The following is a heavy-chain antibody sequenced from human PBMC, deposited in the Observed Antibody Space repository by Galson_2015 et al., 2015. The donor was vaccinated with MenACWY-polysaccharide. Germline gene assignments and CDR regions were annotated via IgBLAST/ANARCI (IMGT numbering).Heavy chain of an antibody. CDR3: ARVGEADSSGWFWYGMDV. J-gene: IGHJ6*01. CDR2: ITSSGSRT. Sequence: SLRLSCAASGFTFSDYYMTWIRQAPGKGLEWVSYITSSGSRTYYADSVKGRFTMSRDNAKNSVSLQMDSLRGEDTAVYYCARVGEADSSGWFWYGMDVWGQGTTVTVSS. V-gene: IGHV3-11*01. CDR1: GFTFSDYY. D-gene: IGHD6-13*01.